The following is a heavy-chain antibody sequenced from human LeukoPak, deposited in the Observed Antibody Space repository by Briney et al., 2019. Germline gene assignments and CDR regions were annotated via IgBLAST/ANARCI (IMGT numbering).Heavy chain of an antibody. CDR3: ARVGGYDLNDY. Sequence: GRSLRLSCAASGFTFDDYAMHWVRQAPGKGLEWVSGISWNSGSIGYADSVKGRFTISRDNAKNSLYLQMNSLRAEDTAVYYCARVGGYDLNDYWGQGTLVTVSS. V-gene: IGHV3-9*01. J-gene: IGHJ4*02. CDR1: GFTFDDYA. D-gene: IGHD5-12*01. CDR2: ISWNSGSI.